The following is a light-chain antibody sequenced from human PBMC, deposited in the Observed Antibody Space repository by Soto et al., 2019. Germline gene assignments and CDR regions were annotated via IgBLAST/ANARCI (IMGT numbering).Light chain of an antibody. Sequence: EIVMTQSPANLSVSPGERATLSCRASQSVSSNLAWYQQKPGQGPRLLIYGASTRATSIPARFSGSGSGTEFALTITSLQSEDFAVYYCQLYNKWPPYTFGQGTKLEIK. V-gene: IGKV3-15*01. CDR3: QLYNKWPPYT. J-gene: IGKJ2*01. CDR2: GAS. CDR1: QSVSSN.